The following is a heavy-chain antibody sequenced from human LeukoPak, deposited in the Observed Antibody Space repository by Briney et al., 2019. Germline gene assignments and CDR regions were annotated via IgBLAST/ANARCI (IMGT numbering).Heavy chain of an antibody. V-gene: IGHV3-23*01. CDR1: GFTFSGYA. CDR2: ISPSGDTT. CDR3: AKDPSDTAMVKYFDC. J-gene: IGHJ4*02. Sequence: GGSLRLSCAASGFTFSGYAMSWVRQAPGKGLEWVSTISPSGDTTYYADSVKGRFTISRDNSKNTLYLQVNSLRAEDTAVYYCAKDPSDTAMVKYFDCWGQGTLVSVSS. D-gene: IGHD5-18*01.